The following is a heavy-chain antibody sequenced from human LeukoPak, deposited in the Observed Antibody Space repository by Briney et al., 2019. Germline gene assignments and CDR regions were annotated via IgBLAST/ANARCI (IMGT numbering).Heavy chain of an antibody. CDR2: ISSSGSTI. J-gene: IGHJ4*02. CDR1: GFTFSDYY. Sequence: PGGSLRLSCAASGFTFSDYYMSWIRQAPGKGLEWVSYISSSGSTIYYADSVKGRFTISRDNAKNTLYLQMNSLRAEDTAVYYCARALLWFGELPPDCWGQGTLVTVSS. V-gene: IGHV3-11*04. CDR3: ARALLWFGELPPDC. D-gene: IGHD3-10*01.